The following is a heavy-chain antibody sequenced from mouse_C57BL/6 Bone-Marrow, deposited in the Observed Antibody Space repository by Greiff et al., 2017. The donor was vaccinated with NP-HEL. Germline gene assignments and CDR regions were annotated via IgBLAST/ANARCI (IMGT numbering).Heavy chain of an antibody. V-gene: IGHV10-1*01. CDR3: VSLYDYDDGFDY. J-gene: IGHJ2*01. CDR2: IRSKSNNYAT. Sequence: GGGLVQPKGSLKLSCAASGFSFNTYAMNWVRQAPGKGLEWVARIRSKSNNYATYYADSVKDRFTISRDDSESMLYLQMNNLKTEDTAMYYCVSLYDYDDGFDYWGQGTTLTVSS. CDR1: GFSFNTYA. D-gene: IGHD2-4*01.